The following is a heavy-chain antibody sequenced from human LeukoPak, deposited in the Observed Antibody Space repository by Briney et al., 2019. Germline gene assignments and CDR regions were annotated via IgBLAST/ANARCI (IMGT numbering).Heavy chain of an antibody. CDR2: IWYDGHNK. CDR1: GFSFSKYG. J-gene: IGHJ5*02. CDR3: ASDGGYGPNWFDP. Sequence: GGSLRLSCVASGFSFSKYGMHWVRQAPGKGLQWLAIIWYDGHNKYYADSVKGRFTISRDNSKNTLYLQMNSLRAEDTAVYYCASDGGYGPNWFDPWGQGTLVTVSS. V-gene: IGHV3-33*01. D-gene: IGHD5-18*01.